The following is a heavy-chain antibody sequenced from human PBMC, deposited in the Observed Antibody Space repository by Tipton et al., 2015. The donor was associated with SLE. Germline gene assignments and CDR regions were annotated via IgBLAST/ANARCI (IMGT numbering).Heavy chain of an antibody. CDR3: ARGTHFYGFFDS. CDR1: GGSMTNYY. D-gene: IGHD3-3*02. CDR2: IYYSGST. Sequence: TLSLTCSVSGGSMTNYYWSWVRQPPGKGLEWIGYIYYSGSTNYNPSFESRVTISLDMSRNQFSLRLNSMTAADTAVYFCARGTHFYGFFDSWGQGTTVTVSS. J-gene: IGHJ4*03. V-gene: IGHV4-59*12.